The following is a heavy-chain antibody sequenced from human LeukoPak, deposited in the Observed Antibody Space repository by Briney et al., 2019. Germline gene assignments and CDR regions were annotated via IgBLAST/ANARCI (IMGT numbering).Heavy chain of an antibody. D-gene: IGHD3-10*01. V-gene: IGHV1-2*02. CDR3: ARGKAGHYYGSGSYLGLDY. J-gene: IGHJ4*02. CDR1: GYTFTGYY. Sequence: ASVKVSCKASGYTFTGYYMHWVRQAPGQGLEWMGWINPNSGGTNYAQKFQGRVTMTRDTSISTAYMELSRLRSDDTAVYYCARGKAGHYYGSGSYLGLDYWGQGTLVTVSS. CDR2: INPNSGGT.